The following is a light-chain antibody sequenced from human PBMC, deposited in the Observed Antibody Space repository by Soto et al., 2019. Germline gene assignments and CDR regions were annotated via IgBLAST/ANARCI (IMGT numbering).Light chain of an antibody. CDR2: EVT. V-gene: IGLV2-14*01. J-gene: IGLJ3*02. Sequence: QSALTQPASVSGTPGQSITISCTGTSSDVGGYNFVSWYQQHPDKAPKLMMYEVTNRPSGVSHRFSGSKSGNTASLTISGLQEEDEDDYYCFSYTTSSTLVFGGGTKLTVL. CDR1: SSDVGGYNF. CDR3: FSYTTSSTLV.